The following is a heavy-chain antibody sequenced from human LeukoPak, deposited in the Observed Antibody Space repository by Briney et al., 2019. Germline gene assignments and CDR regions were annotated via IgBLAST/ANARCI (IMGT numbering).Heavy chain of an antibody. D-gene: IGHD3-22*01. J-gene: IGHJ4*02. CDR2: IIPVLGIA. V-gene: IGHV1-69*04. Sequence: SVKVSCKASGYTFTSYGISWVRQAPGQGLEWMGRIIPVLGIADYTQNFQGRVTITADKSTSTAYMELSSLRSEDTAVYYCARGPNYYDSSGYYDYWGQGTLVTVSS. CDR1: GYTFTSYG. CDR3: ARGPNYYDSSGYYDY.